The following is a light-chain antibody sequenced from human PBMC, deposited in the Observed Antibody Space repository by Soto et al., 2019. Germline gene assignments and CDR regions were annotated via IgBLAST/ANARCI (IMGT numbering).Light chain of an antibody. CDR2: GAS. CDR1: QSVSSSY. J-gene: IGKJ4*01. CDR3: QHRGNWPLT. V-gene: IGKV3D-20*02. Sequence: EIVLTQSPGTLSLSPGERATLSCRASQSVSSSYLAWYQQKPGQAPRLLIYGASSRATGIPDRFSGCGSGTDFTLTIIRLEPEDFAVYFCQHRGNWPLTFGGGTKVEIK.